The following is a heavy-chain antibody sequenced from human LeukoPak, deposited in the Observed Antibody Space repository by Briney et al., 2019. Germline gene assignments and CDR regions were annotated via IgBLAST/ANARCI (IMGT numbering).Heavy chain of an antibody. CDR3: ARDLPYYDILTGSYYFDY. J-gene: IGHJ4*02. D-gene: IGHD3-9*01. CDR1: GFTFSSYW. CDR2: IKQDGSEK. Sequence: PGGSLRLSCAASGFTFSSYWMSWVRQAPGKGLEWVANIKQDGSEKYYVDSVKGRFTISRDNAKNSLYLQMNSLRAEDTAVYYCARDLPYYDILTGSYYFDYWGQGTLVTVSS. V-gene: IGHV3-7*01.